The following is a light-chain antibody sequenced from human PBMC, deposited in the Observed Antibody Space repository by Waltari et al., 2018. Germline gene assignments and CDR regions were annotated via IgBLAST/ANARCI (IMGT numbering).Light chain of an antibody. CDR3: QQYYSPPRT. CDR1: QSVLYSSNNKNY. J-gene: IGKJ4*02. V-gene: IGKV4-1*01. Sequence: VIAQSPGPLAVFLGGGANLHCKSHQSVLYSSNNKNYLAWYQQKPGQPPKLLIYWASARESGVPDRFSGSGSGTDFTLTISSLQAEDVAVYYCQQYYSPPRTFGGGTKVEIK. CDR2: WAS.